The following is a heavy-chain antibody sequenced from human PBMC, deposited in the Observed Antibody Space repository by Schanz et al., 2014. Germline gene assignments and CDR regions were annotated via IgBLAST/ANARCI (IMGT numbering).Heavy chain of an antibody. CDR1: GGSISSFY. D-gene: IGHD3-3*01. J-gene: IGHJ5*02. CDR3: ARDRGYDFSFDP. V-gene: IGHV4-4*07. Sequence: QVQLQESGPGLVKSSETLSLTCTVSGGSISSFYWGWIRQPAGKGLEWIGRIYTSGSTNYNPSLKSRVTMSLDTAKNQFSLKLSSVTAADTAVYYCARDRGYDFSFDPWGQGTLVTVSS. CDR2: IYTSGST.